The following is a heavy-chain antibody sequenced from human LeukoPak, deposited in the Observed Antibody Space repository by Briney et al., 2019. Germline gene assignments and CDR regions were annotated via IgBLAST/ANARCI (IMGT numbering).Heavy chain of an antibody. Sequence: PGGSLRLSCAASGFTFSGYAMSWVRQAPGKGLEWVSAMSANGDSTYYVDSVRGRFTISRDNSKNTLYLQMNSLRAEDTAVYYCAKVGDYSNYYDYWGQGTLVIVSS. CDR1: GFTFSGYA. CDR3: AKVGDYSNYYDY. V-gene: IGHV3-23*01. J-gene: IGHJ4*02. CDR2: MSANGDST. D-gene: IGHD4-11*01.